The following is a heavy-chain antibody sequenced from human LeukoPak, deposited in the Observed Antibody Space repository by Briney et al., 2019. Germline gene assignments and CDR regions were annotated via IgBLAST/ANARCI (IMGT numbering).Heavy chain of an antibody. Sequence: GGSLRLSCAASGFTFSSYAMSWVRQAPEKGLEWVSAISGSGGSTYYADSVKGRFTISRDNSKNTLYLQMNSLRAEDTAVYYCAKKGLWFGELLYSYYFDYWGQGTLVTVSS. V-gene: IGHV3-23*01. CDR2: ISGSGGST. J-gene: IGHJ4*02. CDR1: GFTFSSYA. CDR3: AKKGLWFGELLYSYYFDY. D-gene: IGHD3-10*01.